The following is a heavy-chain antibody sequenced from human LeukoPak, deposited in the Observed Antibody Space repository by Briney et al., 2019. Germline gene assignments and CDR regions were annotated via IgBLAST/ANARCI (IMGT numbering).Heavy chain of an antibody. CDR2: MNNGPGAT. D-gene: IGHD5-12*01. V-gene: IGHV3-23*01. Sequence: GGSLRLSCAASGFSFSTSPMSWVRQPPGKGLEWVSAMNNGPGATFYRDSVRGRFTISRDDSKSTLYLQMNSLRAEDTGTYYCAKPHYDLLDVWGQGTTVTVSS. CDR3: AKPHYDLLDV. CDR1: GFSFSTSP. J-gene: IGHJ6*02.